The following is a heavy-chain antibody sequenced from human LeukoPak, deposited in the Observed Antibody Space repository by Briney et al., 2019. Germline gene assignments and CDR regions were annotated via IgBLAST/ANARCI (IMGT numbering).Heavy chain of an antibody. V-gene: IGHV3-23*01. CDR2: INHSGGST. J-gene: IGHJ4*02. CDR3: AKAYSSSWYSDY. CDR1: GFTFSSYA. Sequence: GGSLRLSCAASGFTFSSYAMTWVRQGPGKGLEWVSTINHSGGSTYYADSVKGRFSISRDNSKNPLHLQMNSLRAEDTAVYYCAKAYSSSWYSDYWGRGTLVTVSS. D-gene: IGHD6-13*01.